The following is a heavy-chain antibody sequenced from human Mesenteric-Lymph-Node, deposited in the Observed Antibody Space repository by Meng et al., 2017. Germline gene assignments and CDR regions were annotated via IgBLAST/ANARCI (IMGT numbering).Heavy chain of an antibody. CDR2: IYYSGST. CDR3: ARGGTVVNLGY. Sequence: QVQLQESGPGLVKPSDTLSLTCAVSGYSISSSNWWGWIRQPPGKGLEWIGYIYYSGSTYYNPSLKSRVTMSVDTSKNQFSLNLNSVTAADTAVYYCARGGTVVNLGYWGQGTLVTVSS. D-gene: IGHD2-21*01. V-gene: IGHV4-28*03. CDR1: GYSISSSNW. J-gene: IGHJ4*02.